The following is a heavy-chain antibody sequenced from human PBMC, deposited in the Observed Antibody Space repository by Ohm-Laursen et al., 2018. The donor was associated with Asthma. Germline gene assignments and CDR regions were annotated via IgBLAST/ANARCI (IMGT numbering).Heavy chain of an antibody. CDR1: GFTFSSYS. V-gene: IGHV3-21*03. D-gene: IGHD3-16*02. J-gene: IGHJ6*02. Sequence: SLRLPCAAPGFTFSSYSMNWVRQAPGKGLEWVSSISSSSSYIYYADSVKGRFTISRDNSKNTLYLQMNSLRAEDTAVYYCAKVVLMDVWGQGTTVTVSS. CDR3: AKVVLMDV. CDR2: ISSSSSYI.